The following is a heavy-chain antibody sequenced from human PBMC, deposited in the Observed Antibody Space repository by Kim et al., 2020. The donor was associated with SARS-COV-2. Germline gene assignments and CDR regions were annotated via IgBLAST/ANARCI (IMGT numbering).Heavy chain of an antibody. Sequence: AQKFQGRVTMTEDTSTATAYMELSSLRSEDTAVYYCATEYSLPRARYFDYWGQGTLVTVSS. V-gene: IGHV1-24*01. J-gene: IGHJ4*02. D-gene: IGHD2-21*01. CDR3: ATEYSLPRARYFDY.